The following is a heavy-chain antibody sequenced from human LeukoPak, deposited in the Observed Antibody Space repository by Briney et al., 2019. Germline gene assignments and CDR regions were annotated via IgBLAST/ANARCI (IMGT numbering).Heavy chain of an antibody. J-gene: IGHJ6*03. V-gene: IGHV1-2*02. CDR1: GYTFTGYY. CDR2: INPNSGGT. Sequence: GASVKVSCKASGYTFTGYYMHWVRQAPGQGLEWMGWINPNSGGTNYAQKFQGRVTMTRDTSISTAYMELSRLRSDDTAVYYCARDPTNCSSTSCYLSYMDVWGKGTTVTVSS. D-gene: IGHD2-2*01. CDR3: ARDPTNCSSTSCYLSYMDV.